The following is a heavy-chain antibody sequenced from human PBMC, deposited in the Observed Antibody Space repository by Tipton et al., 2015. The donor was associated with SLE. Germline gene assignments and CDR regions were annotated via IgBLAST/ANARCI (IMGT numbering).Heavy chain of an antibody. Sequence: SLRLSCEGSGFIFSSYAMSWVRQAPGKGLEWVSGISASGGSTWYADSVKGRFTVSRDNSKNTLYLQMSRLRADDTAVYYCAKGFGPVTTAFDYWGQGTQVTVSS. CDR3: AKGFGPVTTAFDY. CDR2: ISASGGST. CDR1: GFIFSSYA. J-gene: IGHJ4*02. V-gene: IGHV3-23*01. D-gene: IGHD4-17*01.